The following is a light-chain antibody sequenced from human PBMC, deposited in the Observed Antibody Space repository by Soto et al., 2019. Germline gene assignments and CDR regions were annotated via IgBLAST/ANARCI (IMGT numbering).Light chain of an antibody. CDR2: GAS. V-gene: IGKV3-20*01. CDR3: QHHVGGPTIN. J-gene: IGKJ5*01. Sequence: EIVMTPSPGTLFFSPVGMATLSRRASQSVSSRLAWYQQKPGQAPRLLISGASSRATGIPDRFSGSGSGTDFTLTISRLEPEDFALYYCQHHVGGPTINFGQGTRREIK. CDR1: QSVSSR.